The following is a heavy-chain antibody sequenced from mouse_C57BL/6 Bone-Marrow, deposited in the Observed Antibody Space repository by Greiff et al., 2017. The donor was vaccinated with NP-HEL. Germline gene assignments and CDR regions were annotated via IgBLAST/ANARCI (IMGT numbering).Heavy chain of an antibody. CDR2: IHPNSGST. Sequence: QVHVKQPGAELVKPGASVKLSCKASGYTFTSYWMHWVKQRPGQGLEWIGMIHPNSGSTNYNEKFKSKATLTVDKSSSTAYMQLSSLTSEDSAVYYCARDSNAWFAYWGQGTLVTVSA. V-gene: IGHV1-64*01. D-gene: IGHD2-5*01. CDR3: ARDSNAWFAY. J-gene: IGHJ3*01. CDR1: GYTFTSYW.